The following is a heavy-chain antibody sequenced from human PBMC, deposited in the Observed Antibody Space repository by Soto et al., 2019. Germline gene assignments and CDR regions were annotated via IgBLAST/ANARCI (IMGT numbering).Heavy chain of an antibody. CDR2: VSAGGDMT. V-gene: IGHV3-23*01. Sequence: DVQLLESGGDLVQPGGSLRLSCAASGFTFSSYAMSWVRQAPGKGLEWVSSVSAGGDMTYYSESVKGRFTISRDNSNNALFLQMNSLRAEDTALYYCVRGDRGGSGSPASYYSSGLDVLGQVTTVTVSS. J-gene: IGHJ6*02. CDR3: VRGDRGGSGSPASYYSSGLDV. CDR1: GFTFSSYA. D-gene: IGHD3-10*01.